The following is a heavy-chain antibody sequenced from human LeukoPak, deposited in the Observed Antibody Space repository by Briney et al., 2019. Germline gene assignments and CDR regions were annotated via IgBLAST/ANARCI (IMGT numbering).Heavy chain of an antibody. D-gene: IGHD3-10*01. CDR3: AREPELLWYGPA. CDR2: IRYDGSNN. Sequence: PGGSLRLSCAASGFIFSTYGMHWVRQAPGKGLEWVALIRYDGSNNYHSDSVKGRFTISRDNSKNTLYLQMNSLRAEDTAVYYCAREPELLWYGPAWGQGTLVTVSS. CDR1: GFIFSTYG. J-gene: IGHJ5*02. V-gene: IGHV3-30*02.